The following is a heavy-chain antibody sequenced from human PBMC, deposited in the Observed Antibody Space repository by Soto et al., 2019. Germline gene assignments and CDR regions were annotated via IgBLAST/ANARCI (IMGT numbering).Heavy chain of an antibody. CDR1: GGTFSSYA. CDR3: ASGPLETGTTILPDY. D-gene: IGHD1-7*01. J-gene: IGHJ4*02. V-gene: IGHV1-69*01. CDR2: INPIFGTA. Sequence: QVQLVQSGAEVKKPGSSVKVSCKASGGTFSSYAISCVRQAPGQGLEGMGGINPIFGTANYAQKFQCRVTIPEDESTSKANLERISKRSDDTAVYYFASGPLETGTTILPDYRGQGPLVTVAT.